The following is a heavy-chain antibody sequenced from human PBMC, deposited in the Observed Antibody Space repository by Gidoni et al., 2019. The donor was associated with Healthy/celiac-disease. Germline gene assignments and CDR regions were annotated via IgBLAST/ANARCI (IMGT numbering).Heavy chain of an antibody. CDR2: IKQDGSEK. CDR3: ARVGTYYDSSGYYYYYGMDV. Sequence: EVQLVESGGGLVQPGGSLRLSSAASGFTFSSYWMSWVRQAPGKGLEWVANIKQDGSEKYYVDSVKGRFTISRDNAKNSLYLQMNSLRAEDTAVYYCARVGTYYDSSGYYYYYGMDVWGQGTTVTVSS. CDR1: GFTFSSYW. V-gene: IGHV3-7*01. J-gene: IGHJ6*02. D-gene: IGHD3-22*01.